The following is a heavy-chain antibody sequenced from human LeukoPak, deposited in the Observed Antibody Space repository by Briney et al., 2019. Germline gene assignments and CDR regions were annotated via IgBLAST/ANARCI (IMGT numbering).Heavy chain of an antibody. CDR1: GFTFSGFS. CDR2: INQDGSER. Sequence: GGSLRLSCAASGFTFSGFSMSWVRQSPTKGLEWVANINQDGSERYYVDSVKGRFTISRDNAKNSLSLQMNNLRVEDTAVYYCARAGSHWHYVYWGQGTVVTVSS. J-gene: IGHJ4*02. D-gene: IGHD3-10*01. V-gene: IGHV3-7*01. CDR3: ARAGSHWHYVY.